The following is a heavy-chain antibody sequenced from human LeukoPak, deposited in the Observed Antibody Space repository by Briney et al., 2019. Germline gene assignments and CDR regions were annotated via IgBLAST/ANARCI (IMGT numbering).Heavy chain of an antibody. J-gene: IGHJ6*04. V-gene: IGHV3-7*01. CDR3: ATRRCSIAACRASSYRCFDF. CDR2: INEDGGGK. Sequence: GGSLSLSCTASGFTFSSNWMTWVRQAPGKGLEWVANINEDGGGKYYVESVKGRFTISRDNARNSVHLELSNLRAEDTAVYYCATRRCSIAACRASSYRCFDFWGKGTTVIVSS. CDR1: GFTFSSNW. D-gene: IGHD2-2*01.